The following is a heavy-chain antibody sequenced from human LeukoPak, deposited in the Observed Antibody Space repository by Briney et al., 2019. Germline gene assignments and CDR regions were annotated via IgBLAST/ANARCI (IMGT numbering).Heavy chain of an antibody. CDR3: AREYSSSSGRSFDY. CDR1: RFTFSTYS. V-gene: IGHV3-48*01. Sequence: GGSLRLSCAASRFTFSTYSMHWVRQAPGKGLEWVSYISSGSNTIYYADSVKGRFTISRDNAKNSLYLQMNSLRAEDTAVYYCAREYSSSSGRSFDYWGQGTLVTVSS. J-gene: IGHJ4*02. D-gene: IGHD6-6*01. CDR2: ISSGSNTI.